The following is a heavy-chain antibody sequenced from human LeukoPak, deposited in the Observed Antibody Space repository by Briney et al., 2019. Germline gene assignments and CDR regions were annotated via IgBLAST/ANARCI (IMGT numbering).Heavy chain of an antibody. J-gene: IGHJ4*02. CDR2: INTDGSST. CDR3: ARGGYAVPAHYYDTLVGDFDY. V-gene: IGHV3-74*01. Sequence: GGSLRLSCAASGFTFSSYWMHWVRQAPGKGLVWVSRINTDGSSTSYADSVKGRFTISRDNAKNSLYLQMNSLRAEDTAVYYCARGGYAVPAHYYDTLVGDFDYWGQGTLVTVSS. CDR1: GFTFSSYW. D-gene: IGHD3-22*01.